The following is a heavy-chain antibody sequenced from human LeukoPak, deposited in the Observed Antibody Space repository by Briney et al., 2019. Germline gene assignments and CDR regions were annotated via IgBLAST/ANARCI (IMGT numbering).Heavy chain of an antibody. CDR3: ARVRVEKLRYFDCPLDV. CDR2: ISYDGSNK. CDR1: GFTFSSYA. J-gene: IGHJ6*02. D-gene: IGHD3-9*01. Sequence: GRSLRLSCAASGFTFSSYAMHWVRQAPGKGLEWVAVISYDGSNKYYADSVKGRFTISGDNSKNTLYLQMNSLRAEDTAVYYCARVRVEKLRYFDCPLDVWGQGTTVTVSS. V-gene: IGHV3-30*04.